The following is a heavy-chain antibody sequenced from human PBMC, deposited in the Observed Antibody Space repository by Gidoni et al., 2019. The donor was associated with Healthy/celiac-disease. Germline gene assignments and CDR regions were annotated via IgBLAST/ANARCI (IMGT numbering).Heavy chain of an antibody. J-gene: IGHJ6*02. V-gene: IGHV3-66*01. CDR2: IYSGGST. CDR3: ARDFLWGSSSNIEYYYGMDV. Sequence: EVQLVESGGGLVQPGGSLRLSCAASGFTVSSNYMSWVRQAPGKGLEWVSVIYSGGSTYYADSVKGRFTISRDNSKNALYLQMNSLGAEDTAVYYCARDFLWGSSSNIEYYYGMDVWGQGTTVTVSS. CDR1: GFTVSSNY. D-gene: IGHD6-13*01.